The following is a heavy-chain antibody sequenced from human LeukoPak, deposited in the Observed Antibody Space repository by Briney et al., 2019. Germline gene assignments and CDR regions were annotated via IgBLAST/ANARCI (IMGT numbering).Heavy chain of an antibody. D-gene: IGHD3-10*01. J-gene: IGHJ2*01. CDR2: IYTSGST. Sequence: PSETLPLTCTVSGGSICSYYWSWIRQPAGKGLEWIGRIYTSGSTNYNPSLKSRVTMSVDTSKNQFSLKLSSVTAADTAVYYCARGPGSRGSYWYFDLWGRGTLVTVSS. CDR3: ARGPGSRGSYWYFDL. CDR1: GGSICSYY. V-gene: IGHV4-4*07.